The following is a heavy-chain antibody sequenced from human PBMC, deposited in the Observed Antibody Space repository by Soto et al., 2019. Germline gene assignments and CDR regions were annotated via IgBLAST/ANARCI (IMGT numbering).Heavy chain of an antibody. D-gene: IGHD2-2*01. V-gene: IGHV4-28*01. J-gene: IGHJ5*02. CDR1: GYSISSSNW. CDR2: IYYSGTT. CDR3: SRLGAYHHSLYP. Sequence: PLETLSLTCAVSGYSISSSNWWGWIRQPPGKGLEWIGYIYYSGTTYYNPSLKSRVTISLETSKSQFSLRLASVTAADTAVYYFSRLGAYHHSLYPWGPGFLVTVSS.